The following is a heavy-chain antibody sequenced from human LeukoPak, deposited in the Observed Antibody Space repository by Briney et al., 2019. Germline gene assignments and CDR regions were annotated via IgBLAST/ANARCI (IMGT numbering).Heavy chain of an antibody. J-gene: IGHJ6*03. V-gene: IGHV4-34*01. CDR1: GGSFSGDY. Sequence: PSETRSLTCAVYGGSFSGDYWTWIRHPPGKGLEWIGEINHTGSTNYNPSLKRRVTISVDTPKNQFSLKLSSVSAADTAVYYCARGGSGSYYYYYYYMDVWGKGTTVTVSS. CDR2: INHTGST. D-gene: IGHD3-10*01. CDR3: ARGGSGSYYYYYYYMDV.